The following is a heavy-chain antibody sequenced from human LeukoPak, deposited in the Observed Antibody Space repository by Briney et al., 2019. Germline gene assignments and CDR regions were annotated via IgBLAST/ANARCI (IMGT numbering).Heavy chain of an antibody. J-gene: IGHJ4*02. V-gene: IGHV3-7*03. D-gene: IGHD5-24*01. CDR3: AKEGRSLQTY. CDR1: GFMFSSNW. Sequence: GGSLRLSCAASGFMFSSNWMSWVRLAPGKGLEWVANIKEDGTETYYVDSVKGRFTISRDNAKNSLYLQMNSLRVEDTAVYYCAKEGRSLQTYWGQGTLVTVFS. CDR2: IKEDGTET.